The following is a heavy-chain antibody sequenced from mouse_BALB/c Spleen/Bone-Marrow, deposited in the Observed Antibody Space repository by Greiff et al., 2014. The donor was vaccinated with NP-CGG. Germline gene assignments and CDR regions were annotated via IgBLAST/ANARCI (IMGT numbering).Heavy chain of an antibody. Sequence: VQLKESGGGLVQPGGSLKLSCAASGFDFSRHWMTWVRQAPGKGLEWIGEINPASSTINYTPSLKDKFIISRDNARNTLYLQMSKVRSEDTALYYCAKNYYYGYVAYWGQGTLVTVSA. CDR3: AKNYYYGYVAY. CDR2: INPASSTI. J-gene: IGHJ3*01. CDR1: GFDFSRHW. D-gene: IGHD1-2*01. V-gene: IGHV4-1*02.